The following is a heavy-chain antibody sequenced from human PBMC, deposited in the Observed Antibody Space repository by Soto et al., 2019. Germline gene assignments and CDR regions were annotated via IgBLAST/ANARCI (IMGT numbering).Heavy chain of an antibody. Sequence: NPSETLSLTCTVSGGSISSGGYYWSWIRQHPGKGLEWIGYIYYSGSTYYNPSLKSRVTISVDTSKNQFSLKLSSVTAADTAVYYCARGGLLWFGELSYGMDVWGQGTTVTVSS. V-gene: IGHV4-31*03. D-gene: IGHD3-10*01. J-gene: IGHJ6*02. CDR2: IYYSGST. CDR1: GGSISSGGYY. CDR3: ARGGLLWFGELSYGMDV.